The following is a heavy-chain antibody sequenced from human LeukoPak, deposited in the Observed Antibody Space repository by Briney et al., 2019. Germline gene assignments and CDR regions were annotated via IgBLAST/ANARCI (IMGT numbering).Heavy chain of an antibody. Sequence: SETLSLTCSVSGGSISGYYWSWSRQPPGKGVEWIGNLFHTRGAWYKSSLKSRVTTSVDTSKNEFSLRLSSVTAADTAVYYCASSYYDILTGYSLGAFDIWGQGTMVTVSS. D-gene: IGHD3-9*01. CDR2: LFHTRGA. V-gene: IGHV4-4*08. J-gene: IGHJ3*02. CDR1: GGSISGYY. CDR3: ASSYYDILTGYSLGAFDI.